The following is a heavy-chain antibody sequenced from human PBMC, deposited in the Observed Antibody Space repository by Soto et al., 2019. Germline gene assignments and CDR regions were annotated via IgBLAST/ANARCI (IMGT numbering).Heavy chain of an antibody. Sequence: ASVKVSCKASGYTFTSYPMHWVRQAPGQGLEWMGWINAGNGDTKCSQKFQGRVTITRDTSANTAYMELSSLRSEDTAVFYCARDWTHYDSSGPGDYWGQGTLVTVSS. D-gene: IGHD3-22*01. CDR3: ARDWTHYDSSGPGDY. J-gene: IGHJ4*02. V-gene: IGHV1-3*01. CDR2: INAGNGDT. CDR1: GYTFTSYP.